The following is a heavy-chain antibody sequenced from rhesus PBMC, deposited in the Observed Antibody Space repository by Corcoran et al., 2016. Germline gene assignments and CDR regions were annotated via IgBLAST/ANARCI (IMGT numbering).Heavy chain of an antibody. V-gene: IGHV1-138*01. CDR1: GYTFTDYY. Sequence: QLQLVQSGAEVKKPGSSVKVSCKASGYTFTDYYMHWVRQAPEQGLEWRAEIHPKPVGTNSAQKCQGRIIMTRDTSTSTAYIELSSLRSEDTAVYYCESAYCTGSGCPSGFDYWGQGVLVTVSS. J-gene: IGHJ4*01. CDR2: IHPKPVGT. D-gene: IGHD2-21*01. CDR3: ESAYCTGSGCPSGFDY.